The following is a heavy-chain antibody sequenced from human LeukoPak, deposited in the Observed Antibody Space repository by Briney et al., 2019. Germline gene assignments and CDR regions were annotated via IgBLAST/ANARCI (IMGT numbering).Heavy chain of an antibody. D-gene: IGHD2-21*01. CDR3: ARLLGTHINYFDP. CDR1: GGSISSGSYY. V-gene: IGHV4-39*01. Sequence: SETLSLTCTVSGGSISSGSYYWGWIRQPPWKGLEWIGSIYYSGSTYYNPSLKSRVTISVDTSKNQFSLKLSSVTAADTAVYYCARLLGTHINYFDPWGQGTLVTVSS. J-gene: IGHJ5*02. CDR2: IYYSGST.